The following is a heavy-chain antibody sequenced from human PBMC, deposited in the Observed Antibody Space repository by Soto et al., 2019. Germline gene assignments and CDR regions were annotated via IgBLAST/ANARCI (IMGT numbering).Heavy chain of an antibody. J-gene: IGHJ3*02. V-gene: IGHV3-30*18. CDR1: GFMFNAYG. Sequence: PGGSLRLSCAASGFMFNAYGMHWVRQAPGNGLGWVAVISFDGSNQYYEESVKGRFTISRDTSKNTLYLQMHSLRADDTAVYFCVKAGTMAGTGTTPRSFDIWGRGTMVTVSS. D-gene: IGHD6-13*01. CDR2: ISFDGSNQ. CDR3: VKAGTMAGTGTTPRSFDI.